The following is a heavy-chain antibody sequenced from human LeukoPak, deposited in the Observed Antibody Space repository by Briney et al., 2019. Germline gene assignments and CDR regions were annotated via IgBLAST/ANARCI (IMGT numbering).Heavy chain of an antibody. Sequence: GASVKVSCKSSGYTFTDFYIQWVRQAPGQGLEWMGWINPNGGGTNYAQKFQGSVTMTRDTSNSTAYMELSSLTSDDTAVYSCARGSASGSRYPFDYWGQGTLVTVSS. J-gene: IGHJ4*02. D-gene: IGHD3-10*01. CDR1: GYTFTDFY. V-gene: IGHV1-2*02. CDR3: ARGSASGSRYPFDY. CDR2: INPNGGGT.